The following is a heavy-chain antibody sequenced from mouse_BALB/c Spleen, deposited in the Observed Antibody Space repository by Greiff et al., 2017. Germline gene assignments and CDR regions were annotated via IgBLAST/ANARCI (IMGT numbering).Heavy chain of an antibody. CDR3: TRRRGNSFYAMDY. J-gene: IGHJ4*01. V-gene: IGHV1-5*01. CDR2: IYPGNSDT. D-gene: IGHD2-1*01. Sequence: EVQLQQSGTVLARPGASVKMSCKASGYSFTSYWMHWVKQRPGQGLEWIGAIYPGNSDTSYNQKFKGKAKLTAVTSASTAYMELSSLTNEDSAVYYCTRRRGNSFYAMDYWGQGTSVTVSS. CDR1: GYSFTSYW.